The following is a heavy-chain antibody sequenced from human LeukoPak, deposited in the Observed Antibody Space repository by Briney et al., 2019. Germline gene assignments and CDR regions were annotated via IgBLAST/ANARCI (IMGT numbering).Heavy chain of an antibody. Sequence: SETLSLTCAVSGGSFSGYYWSWIRQPPGKGLEWIGEINHSGSTNYNPSLKSRATISVDTSKNQFSLKLSSVTAADTAVYYCASLTMIVVPWGQGTLVTVSS. V-gene: IGHV4-34*01. D-gene: IGHD3-22*01. CDR1: GGSFSGYY. CDR2: INHSGST. CDR3: ASLTMIVVP. J-gene: IGHJ5*02.